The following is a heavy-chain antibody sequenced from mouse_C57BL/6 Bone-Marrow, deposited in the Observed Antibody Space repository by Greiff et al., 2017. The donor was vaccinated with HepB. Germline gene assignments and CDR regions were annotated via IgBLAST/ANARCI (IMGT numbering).Heavy chain of an antibody. CDR2: INYDGSST. Sequence: EVKVVESEGGLVQPGSSMKLSCTASGFTFSDYYMAWVRQVPEKGLEWVANINYDGSSTYYLDSLKSRFIISRDNAKNILYLQRSSLKSEYTATYYCARESPWSYFDVWGTGTTVTVSS. J-gene: IGHJ1*03. CDR3: ARESPWSYFDV. V-gene: IGHV5-16*01. CDR1: GFTFSDYY.